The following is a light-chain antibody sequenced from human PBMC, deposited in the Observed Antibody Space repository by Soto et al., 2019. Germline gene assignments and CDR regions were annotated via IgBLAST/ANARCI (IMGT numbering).Light chain of an antibody. CDR1: QSVTSNS. CDR2: AAS. CDR3: HQYGSSITWT. V-gene: IGKV3-20*01. Sequence: EVVLTQYPGTVSLSPGESATLSCRASQSVTSNSLAWYQQKPGQAPRLLIYAASSRATGIPDRFSGSGSGTDFTLSNSRLEPEDFTLYYCHQYGSSITWTFGQGTKVEI. J-gene: IGKJ1*01.